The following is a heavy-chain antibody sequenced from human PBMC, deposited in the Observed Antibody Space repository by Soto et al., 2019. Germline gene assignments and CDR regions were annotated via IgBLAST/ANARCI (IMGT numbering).Heavy chain of an antibody. CDR3: AKSSKPLGSNHNWFDP. V-gene: IGHV3-23*01. D-gene: IGHD4-4*01. J-gene: IGHJ5*02. Sequence: GGSLRLSCAASGFTFSSYAMSWVRQAPGKGLEWVSAISGSGGSTYYADSVKGRFTISRDNSKNTLYLQMNSLRAEDTAVYYCAKSSKPLGSNHNWFDPWGQGTLVTVSS. CDR1: GFTFSSYA. CDR2: ISGSGGST.